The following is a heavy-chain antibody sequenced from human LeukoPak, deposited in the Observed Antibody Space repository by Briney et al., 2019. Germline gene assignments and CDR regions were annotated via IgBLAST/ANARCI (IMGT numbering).Heavy chain of an antibody. D-gene: IGHD5-18*01. V-gene: IGHV4-34*01. CDR2: INHSGST. CDR1: GGSFSGYY. Sequence: SETLSLTCAVYGGSFSGYYWSWLRQPPGKGLEWIGEINHSGSTNYNPSLKSRVTISVDTSKNQFSLKLSSVTAADTAVYYCARGLQELWIQLWPTWGFDYWGQGTLVTVSS. CDR3: ARGLQELWIQLWPTWGFDY. J-gene: IGHJ4*02.